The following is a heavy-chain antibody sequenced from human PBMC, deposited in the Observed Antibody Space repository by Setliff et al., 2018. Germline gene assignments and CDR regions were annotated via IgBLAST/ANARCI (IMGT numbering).Heavy chain of an antibody. CDR2: IKTFSFKA. D-gene: IGHD3-9*01. V-gene: IGHV1-18*01. CDR1: GYTFVNYG. Sequence: ASVKVSCKASGYTFVNYGINWVRQAPGQGLEWVGWIKTFSFKANYAQKLQDRVTITTDTSTTTVYMELRGLRSDDTAMYYCARDADHYDTDENPIFDYWGQGTLVTVSS. J-gene: IGHJ4*02. CDR3: ARDADHYDTDENPIFDY.